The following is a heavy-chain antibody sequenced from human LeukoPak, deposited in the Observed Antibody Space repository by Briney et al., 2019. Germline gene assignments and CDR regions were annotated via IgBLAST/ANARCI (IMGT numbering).Heavy chain of an antibody. D-gene: IGHD3-22*01. CDR1: GFSFSSYW. V-gene: IGHV3-7*01. CDR2: IKYDGSHK. Sequence: GGSLRLSCVASGFSFSSYWMAWVRQAPGKGLEWVANIKYDGSHKYYVDSVKGRFTISGDNAKNSVYLQMNSLRVDDTAVYFCASSHDSSGNDWGQETMVTVSS. J-gene: IGHJ4*02. CDR3: ASSHDSSGND.